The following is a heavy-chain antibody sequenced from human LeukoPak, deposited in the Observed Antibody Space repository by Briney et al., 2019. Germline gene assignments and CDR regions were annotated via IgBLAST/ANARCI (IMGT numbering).Heavy chain of an antibody. J-gene: IGHJ4*02. CDR1: GDSVSNGNYY. V-gene: IGHV4-61*03. D-gene: IGHD3-10*01. CDR3: ARSQNYYGSGDY. Sequence: SETLSLTCTVSGDSVSNGNYYWSWLRQPPGKALEWIGYIYYTGKSYYNPSLEGRVTILVDTSRNHFSVKLSSVTAADTAVYYCARSQNYYGSGDYWSQGTLVTVSS. CDR2: IYYTGKS.